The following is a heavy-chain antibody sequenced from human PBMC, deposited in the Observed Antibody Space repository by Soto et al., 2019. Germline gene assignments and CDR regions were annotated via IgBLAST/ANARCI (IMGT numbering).Heavy chain of an antibody. V-gene: IGHV3-23*01. CDR1: GFTFSNYA. D-gene: IGHD2-2*01. CDR3: AKDRLPAPTAPRFDP. CDR2: ASGGGTTT. Sequence: GGSLRLSCAASGFTFSNYAMSWVRQAPGKGLEWVSVASGGGTTTYYADSVKGRFTISRDNSKNTLFLQMDSLRAEDTAVYYCAKDRLPAPTAPRFDPWGQGTLVTVSS. J-gene: IGHJ5*02.